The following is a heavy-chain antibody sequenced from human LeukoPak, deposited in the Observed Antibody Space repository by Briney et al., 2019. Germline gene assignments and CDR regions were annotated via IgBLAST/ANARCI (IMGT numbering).Heavy chain of an antibody. CDR1: GCTFSRYT. J-gene: IGHJ4*02. CDR3: ARELDGSGSFDY. CDR2: ISSNGRST. Sequence: AGGSLRLSCAASGCTFSRYTMDWLRQAPGKRLEYFSAISSNGRSTYYADSVKGGFTLSRDNSKNTLYLQMGSLRIEDTAVYYRARELDGSGSFDYWGQGTLVTVSS. D-gene: IGHD3-10*01. V-gene: IGHV3-64*02.